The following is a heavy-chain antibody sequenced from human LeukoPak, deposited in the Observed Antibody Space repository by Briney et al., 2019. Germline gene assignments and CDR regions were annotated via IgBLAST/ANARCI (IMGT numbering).Heavy chain of an antibody. CDR3: AKYPADHYYDSSGYYWHYYYMDV. CDR2: ISGSGGST. Sequence: PGGSLRLSCAASGFTFSSYAMSWARQAPGKGLEWVSAISGSGGSTYYADSVEGRFTISRDNSKNTLYLQMNSLRAEDTAVYYCAKYPADHYYDSSGYYWHYYYMDVWGKGTTVTVSS. V-gene: IGHV3-23*01. CDR1: GFTFSSYA. J-gene: IGHJ6*03. D-gene: IGHD3-22*01.